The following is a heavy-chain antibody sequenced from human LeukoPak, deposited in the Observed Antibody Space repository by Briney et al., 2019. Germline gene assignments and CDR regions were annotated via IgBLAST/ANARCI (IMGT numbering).Heavy chain of an antibody. CDR3: AKESGKFDY. CDR2: LKPDGSES. V-gene: IGHV3-7*04. CDR1: GFSFSDYW. Sequence: PGGSLRLSCATSGFSFSDYWMSWVRQAPGKGLEWVANLKPDGSESYYVGSVKGRFTFSRDDAKNSVFLLMNNLRAEDTAMYYCAKESGKFDYWGQGTLVAVSS. J-gene: IGHJ4*02.